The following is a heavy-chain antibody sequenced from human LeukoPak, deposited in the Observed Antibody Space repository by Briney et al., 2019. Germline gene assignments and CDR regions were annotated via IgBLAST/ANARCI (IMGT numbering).Heavy chain of an antibody. V-gene: IGHV1-2*02. Sequence: ASVKVSCKASGYTFTGYYMHWVRQAPGQGLEWMGWINPNSGGTNYPQKFQGRVTMTRDTSISTAYMELSRLRSDDTAVYYCARSTSSRYSSGWRGFDYWGQGTLVTVSS. CDR1: GYTFTGYY. J-gene: IGHJ4*02. CDR2: INPNSGGT. D-gene: IGHD6-19*01. CDR3: ARSTSSRYSSGWRGFDY.